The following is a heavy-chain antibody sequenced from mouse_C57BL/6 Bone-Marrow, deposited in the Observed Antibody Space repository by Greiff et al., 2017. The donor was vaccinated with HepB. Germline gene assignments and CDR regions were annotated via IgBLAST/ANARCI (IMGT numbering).Heavy chain of an antibody. CDR3: AREKGDYDGYYVSAWFAY. CDR2: IHPNSGST. V-gene: IGHV1-64*01. J-gene: IGHJ3*01. Sequence: QVQLQQPGAELVKPGASVKLSCKASGYTFTSYWMHWVKQRPGQGLEWIGMIHPNSGSTNYNEKFKSKATLTVDKSSSTAYMQLSSLTSEDSAVYYCAREKGDYDGYYVSAWFAYWGQGTLVTVSA. CDR1: GYTFTSYW. D-gene: IGHD2-3*01.